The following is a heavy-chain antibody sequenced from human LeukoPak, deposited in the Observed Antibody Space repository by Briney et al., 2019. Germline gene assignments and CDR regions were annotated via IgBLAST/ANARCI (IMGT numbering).Heavy chain of an antibody. D-gene: IGHD5-12*01. V-gene: IGHV4-59*11. CDR3: ARGLIGGYDSSVHGAYYYYYYMDV. CDR1: GGSISSHY. J-gene: IGHJ6*03. CDR2: IYYSGST. Sequence: SETLSLTCTVSGGSISSHYWSWIRQPPGKGLEWIGYIYYSGSTNYNPSLKSRVTISVDTSKNQFSLKLSSVTAADTAVYYCARGLIGGYDSSVHGAYYYYYYMDVWGKGTTVTVSS.